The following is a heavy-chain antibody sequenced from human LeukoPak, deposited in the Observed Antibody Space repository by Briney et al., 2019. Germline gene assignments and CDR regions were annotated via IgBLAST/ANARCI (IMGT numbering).Heavy chain of an antibody. CDR3: ARGIAAAGTKTFDY. J-gene: IGHJ4*02. Sequence: ASVKVSCKASGYTFTSYGISWVRQAPGRGLEWMGWISAYNGNTNYAQKLQGRVTMTTDTSTSTAYMELRSLRSDDTAVYYCARGIAAAGTKTFDYWGQGTLVTVSS. CDR1: GYTFTSYG. V-gene: IGHV1-18*01. CDR2: ISAYNGNT. D-gene: IGHD6-13*01.